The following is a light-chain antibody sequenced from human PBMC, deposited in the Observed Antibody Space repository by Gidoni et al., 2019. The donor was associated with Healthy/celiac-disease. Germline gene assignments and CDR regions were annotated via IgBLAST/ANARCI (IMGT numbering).Light chain of an antibody. V-gene: IGKV3-20*01. CDR1: QSVSSSY. Sequence: EIVLTQSPGTLSWSPGERATLSCRASQSVSSSYLAWYQQKPGQAPRLLIYGASSRATGIPDRFSGSGSGTDFTLTISSLEPEDFAVYYCQQYGSSPWAFGQGTKVEIK. CDR3: QQYGSSPWA. J-gene: IGKJ1*01. CDR2: GAS.